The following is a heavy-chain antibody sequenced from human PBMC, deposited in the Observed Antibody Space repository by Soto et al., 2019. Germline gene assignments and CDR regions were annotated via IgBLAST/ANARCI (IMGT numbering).Heavy chain of an antibody. D-gene: IGHD5-18*01. CDR1: GGTFSSYT. J-gene: IGHJ4*02. V-gene: IGHV1-69*02. CDR2: IIPVLGIA. CDR3: ASGDTAMAFDY. Sequence: QVQLVQSGAEVKKPGSSVKVSCKASGGTFSSYTISWVRQAPGQGLEWMGRIIPVLGIANYAQKFQGRVTITADKSTSTAYMELSSLRSEDTAVYYCASGDTAMAFDYWGQGTLVTVSS.